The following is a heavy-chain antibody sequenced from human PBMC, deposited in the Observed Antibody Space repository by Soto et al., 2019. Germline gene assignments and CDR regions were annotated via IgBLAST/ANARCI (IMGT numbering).Heavy chain of an antibody. CDR1: GGTFSSYT. CDR2: IIPILGIA. CDR3: ARVKRSEIAVAGS. J-gene: IGHJ5*02. D-gene: IGHD6-19*01. V-gene: IGHV1-69*02. Sequence: SVKVSCKASGGTFSSYTISWVRQAPGQGLEWMGRIIPILGIANYAQKFQGRVTITADKSTSTAYMELSSLRSEDTAVYYCARVKRSEIAVAGSWGQGTLVTVSS.